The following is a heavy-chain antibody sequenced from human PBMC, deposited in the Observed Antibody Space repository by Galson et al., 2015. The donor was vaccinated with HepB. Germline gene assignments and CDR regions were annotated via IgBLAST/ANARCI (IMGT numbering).Heavy chain of an antibody. CDR1: GYTFTSYA. CDR2: INAGNGNT. V-gene: IGHV1-3*01. J-gene: IGHJ6*02. D-gene: IGHD4-11*01. CDR3: ARDLHGEVTTFGVYYYYGMDV. Sequence: SVKVSCKASGYTFTSYAMHWVRQAPGQRLEWMGWINAGNGNTKYSQKFQGRVTITRDTSTSTAYMELSSLRSEDTAVYYCARDLHGEVTTFGVYYYYGMDVWGQGTTVTVSS.